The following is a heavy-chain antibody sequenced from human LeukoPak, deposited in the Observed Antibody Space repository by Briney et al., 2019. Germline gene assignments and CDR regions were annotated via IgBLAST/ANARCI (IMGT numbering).Heavy chain of an antibody. CDR2: IHYSGST. Sequence: SETLSLTCSISGDSISSYSWSWIRQPPGQGLKWIGYIHYSGSTTHNPSLKSRVTISADPSKHQLSLSLSSVTAADTAVYYCARGQGSGSSWAFDYWGQGTLVTVSS. CDR3: ARGQGSGSSWAFDY. D-gene: IGHD1-26*01. V-gene: IGHV4-59*01. J-gene: IGHJ4*02. CDR1: GDSISSYS.